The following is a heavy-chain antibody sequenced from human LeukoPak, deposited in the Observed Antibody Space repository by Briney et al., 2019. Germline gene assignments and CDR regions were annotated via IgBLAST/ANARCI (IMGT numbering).Heavy chain of an antibody. CDR2: ISAHNGNT. CDR1: GYTFTTHV. J-gene: IGHJ2*01. Sequence: ASVKVSCKASGYTFTTHVIPWVRQAPGQGLEWMGWISAHNGNTNYAQSLQGRVTMTTDTSTNTAYMELRSLRSDDTAVYYCARDGYFDLWGRGTLVTVSS. CDR3: ARDGYFDL. V-gene: IGHV1-18*01.